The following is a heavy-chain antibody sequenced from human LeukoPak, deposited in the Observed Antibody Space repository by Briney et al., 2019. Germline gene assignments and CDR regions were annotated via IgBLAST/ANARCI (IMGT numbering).Heavy chain of an antibody. CDR1: GFSFSAYG. Sequence: GGSQRLSCATSGFSFSAYGMHRVRHAPGKGLEWVTYIWYDASNKDYAGSVKGRFTISRDNAKNSLYLQLNSLRAEDTALYYCAKGTIMTTVTTDYMDVWGKGTTVTVSS. CDR3: AKGTIMTTVTTDYMDV. J-gene: IGHJ6*03. D-gene: IGHD4-11*01. CDR2: IWYDASNK. V-gene: IGHV3-30*02.